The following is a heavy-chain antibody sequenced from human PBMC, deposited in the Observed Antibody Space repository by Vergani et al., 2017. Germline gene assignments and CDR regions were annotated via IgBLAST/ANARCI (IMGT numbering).Heavy chain of an antibody. D-gene: IGHD3-3*01. CDR3: ARAHRITIFGVVIADMDV. Sequence: VQLVESGGGLVKPGGSLRLSCAASGFTFSSYGMNWVRQAPGKGLEWVSSISSSSSYIYYADSVKGRFTISRDNAKNSLYLQMNSLRAEDTAVYYCARAHRITIFGVVIADMDVWGKGTTVTVSS. V-gene: IGHV3-21*01. CDR2: ISSSSSYI. J-gene: IGHJ6*03. CDR1: GFTFSSYG.